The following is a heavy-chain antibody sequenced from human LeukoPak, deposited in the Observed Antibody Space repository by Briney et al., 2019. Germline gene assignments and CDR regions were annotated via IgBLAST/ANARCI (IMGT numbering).Heavy chain of an antibody. V-gene: IGHV3-64*04. Sequence: GGSLRLSCSASGFIFSSYAMHWVRQAPGKGLEYVSAISSNGGSTYYADSVKGRFTISRDNAKNSLYLQMNSLRAEDTAVYYCARATSFDYWGQGTLVTVSS. CDR1: GFIFSSYA. CDR3: ARATSFDY. J-gene: IGHJ4*02. CDR2: ISSNGGST.